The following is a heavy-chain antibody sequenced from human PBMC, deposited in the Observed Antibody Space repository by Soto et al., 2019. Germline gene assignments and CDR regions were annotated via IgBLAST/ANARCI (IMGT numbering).Heavy chain of an antibody. Sequence: ASVKVSCKASGYTFTSYDINWVRQATGQGLEWMGWMNPNSGNTGYAQKFQGRVTMTRNTSISTAYMELSSLRSEDTAVYYCARGGVSDYYYSYMDVWGKGTTVTVSS. CDR3: ARGGVSDYYYSYMDV. CDR2: MNPNSGNT. CDR1: GYTFTSYD. J-gene: IGHJ6*03. V-gene: IGHV1-8*01.